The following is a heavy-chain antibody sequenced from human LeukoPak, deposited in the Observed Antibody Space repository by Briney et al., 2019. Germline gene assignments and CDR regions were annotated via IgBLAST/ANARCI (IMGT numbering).Heavy chain of an antibody. J-gene: IGHJ3*02. Sequence: SETLSLTCTVSGGSISSYYWSWIRQPPGKGLEWIGYIYYSGSTNYNPSLKSRVTISVDTSKNQFSLKLSSVTAADTAVYYCARHVAVAGIVNAFDIWGQGTMVTVSS. CDR2: IYYSGST. D-gene: IGHD6-19*01. CDR1: GGSISSYY. CDR3: ARHVAVAGIVNAFDI. V-gene: IGHV4-59*08.